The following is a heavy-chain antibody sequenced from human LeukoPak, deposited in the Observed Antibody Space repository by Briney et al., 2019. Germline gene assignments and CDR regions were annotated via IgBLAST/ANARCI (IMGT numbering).Heavy chain of an antibody. Sequence: ASVKVSCKASGYAFTGYYIHWVRQAPGQALEGLGWINPNSCGTKYAQKFQGRVTMTRDTSITTAYMGLSRLRSDDTAVYYCAKGRVVAGSKSLTYHWFDPWGQGTLVTVSS. J-gene: IGHJ5*02. V-gene: IGHV1-2*02. CDR2: INPNSCGT. CDR1: GYAFTGYY. D-gene: IGHD6-19*01. CDR3: AKGRVVAGSKSLTYHWFDP.